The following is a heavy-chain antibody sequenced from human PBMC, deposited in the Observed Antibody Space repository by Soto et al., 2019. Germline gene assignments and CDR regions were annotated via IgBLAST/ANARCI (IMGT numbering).Heavy chain of an antibody. Sequence: QVQLQESGPGLVQPSKTLSRTYTVSGGSISSGGYYWSWILQHPGTGLEWIGHISYSGSTYSNTSLKSRVTISVHTSRNQCSLIVYSVTAADTAEYYCARGVRHWGQGTLVTVSS. J-gene: IGHJ4*01. CDR1: GGSISSGGYY. CDR3: ARGVRH. CDR2: ISYSGST. V-gene: IGHV4-31*03.